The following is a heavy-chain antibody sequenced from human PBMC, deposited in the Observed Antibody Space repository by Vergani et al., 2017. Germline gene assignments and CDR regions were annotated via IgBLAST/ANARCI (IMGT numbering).Heavy chain of an antibody. CDR2: IYHSGST. D-gene: IGHD6-13*01. V-gene: IGHV4-38-2*01. CDR1: GYSISSGYY. Sequence: QVQLQESGPGLVKPSETLSLTCAVSGYSISSGYYWGWIRQPPGKGLEWIGSIYHSGSTYYNPSLKSRVTISVDTSKNQFSLKLSSVTAADTAVYYCARLDQQLVLFDYWGQGTLVTVSS. J-gene: IGHJ4*02. CDR3: ARLDQQLVLFDY.